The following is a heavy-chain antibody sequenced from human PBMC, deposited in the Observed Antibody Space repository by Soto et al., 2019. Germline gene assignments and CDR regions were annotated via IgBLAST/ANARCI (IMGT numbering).Heavy chain of an antibody. CDR1: GYTFTSYG. CDR3: ARDQDIVVVPAAIGWFDP. Sequence: VSCKASGYTFTSYGISWVRQAPGQGLEWMGWISAYNGNTNYAQKLQGRVTMTTDTSTSTAYMELRSLRSDDTAVYYCARDQDIVVVPAAIGWFDPWGQGTLVTVSS. CDR2: ISAYNGNT. D-gene: IGHD2-2*01. J-gene: IGHJ5*02. V-gene: IGHV1-18*04.